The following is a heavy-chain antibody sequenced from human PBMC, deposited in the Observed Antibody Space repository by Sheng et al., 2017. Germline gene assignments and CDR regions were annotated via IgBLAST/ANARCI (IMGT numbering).Heavy chain of an antibody. CDR1: GYTFTSYD. V-gene: IGHV1-8*03. CDR3: ARVPHLYSSSSDNAFDI. CDR2: MNPNSGNT. Sequence: QVQLVQSGAEVKKPGASVKVSCKASGYTFTSYDINWVRQATGQGLEWMGWMNPNSGNTGYAQKFQGRVTITRNTSISTAYMELSSLRSEDTAVYYCARVPHLYSSSSDNAFDIWGQGTMVTVSS. D-gene: IGHD6-6*01. J-gene: IGHJ3*02.